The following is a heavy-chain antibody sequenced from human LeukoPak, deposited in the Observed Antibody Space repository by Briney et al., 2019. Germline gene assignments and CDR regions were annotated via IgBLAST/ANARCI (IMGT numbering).Heavy chain of an antibody. D-gene: IGHD6-13*01. CDR1: GFTFSNYL. J-gene: IGHJ4*02. CDR2: TGSDGAYT. V-gene: IGHV3-74*01. CDR3: VRDGQQLAFDK. Sequence: GGSLRLSCAASGFTFSNYLMHWVRQTPEKGLVWVARTGSDGAYTSSADSVKGRFTMSRDNAKNTLYLQMNSLRVEDTAVYYCVRDGQQLAFDKWGQGTLVTVSS.